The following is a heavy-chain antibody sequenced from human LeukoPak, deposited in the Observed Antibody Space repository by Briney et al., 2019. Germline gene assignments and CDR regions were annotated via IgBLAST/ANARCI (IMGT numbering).Heavy chain of an antibody. J-gene: IGHJ3*02. CDR1: GYTFTSYY. V-gene: IGHV1-46*01. D-gene: IGHD3-22*01. Sequence: GASVKVSCKSFGYTFTSYYMHWVRQAPGQGLEWMGIINPSGGSTSYAQKFQGRVTMTRDMSTSTVYMELSSLRSEDTAVYYCATEGGITMIVVGDNAFDIWGQGTMVTVSS. CDR2: INPSGGST. CDR3: ATEGGITMIVVGDNAFDI.